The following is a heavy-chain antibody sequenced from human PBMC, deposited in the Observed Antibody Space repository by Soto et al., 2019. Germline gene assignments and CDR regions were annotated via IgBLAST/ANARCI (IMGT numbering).Heavy chain of an antibody. D-gene: IGHD6-19*01. CDR2: INSDGSST. CDR3: ARKGAVAGFGY. J-gene: IGHJ4*02. CDR1: GFTFSSYW. V-gene: IGHV3-74*01. Sequence: EVQLVESGGGLAQPGGSLRLSCAASGFTFSSYWLHWVRQAPGKGLVWLSRINSDGSSTNYADSVKGRFTISRDNAKSTLYLQLNSVRADDTAVYYCARKGAVAGFGYWGQGTLVTVSS.